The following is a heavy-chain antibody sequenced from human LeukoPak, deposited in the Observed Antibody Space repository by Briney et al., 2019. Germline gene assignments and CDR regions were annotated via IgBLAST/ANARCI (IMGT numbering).Heavy chain of an antibody. Sequence: GGSLRLSCAASGFTFTNAWMSWVRQAPGKGLEWVGRIKSKTDGGTTDYAAPVKGRFSISRDDSKNTLSLQMNSLQIEDTAVYYCTTGLDSSGWYVRYFQHWGQGTLVTVSS. J-gene: IGHJ1*01. D-gene: IGHD6-19*01. CDR3: TTGLDSSGWYVRYFQH. V-gene: IGHV3-15*01. CDR1: GFTFTNAW. CDR2: IKSKTDGGTT.